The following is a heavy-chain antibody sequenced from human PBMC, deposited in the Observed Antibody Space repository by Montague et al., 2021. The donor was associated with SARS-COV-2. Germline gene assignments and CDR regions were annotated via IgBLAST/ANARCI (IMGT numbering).Heavy chain of an antibody. Sequence: SVKVSCKASGYTFTSYGISWVRQAPVQGLEWMGWISAYNGNTNYXQKLQGRVTMTTDTSTSTAYMELRSLRSDDTAVYYCARDGTNWGLYYYYYYMDVWGKGTTVTVSS. CDR2: ISAYNGNT. V-gene: IGHV1-18*01. CDR3: ARDGTNWGLYYYYYYMDV. J-gene: IGHJ6*03. CDR1: GYTFTSYG. D-gene: IGHD7-27*01.